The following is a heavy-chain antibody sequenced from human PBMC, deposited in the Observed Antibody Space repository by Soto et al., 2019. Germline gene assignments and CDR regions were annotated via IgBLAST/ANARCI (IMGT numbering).Heavy chain of an antibody. D-gene: IGHD2-2*01. J-gene: IGHJ4*02. CDR3: ARVRTEYAGLDY. CDR1: GGSFSGYY. Sequence: PSETLSLTCAVYGGSFSGYYWSWIRQPPGKGLEWIGEINHSGSTNYNPSLKSRVTISVDTSKNQFSLRLRSVTAADTAVYYCARVRTEYAGLDYWGQGTQVTVSS. CDR2: INHSGST. V-gene: IGHV4-34*01.